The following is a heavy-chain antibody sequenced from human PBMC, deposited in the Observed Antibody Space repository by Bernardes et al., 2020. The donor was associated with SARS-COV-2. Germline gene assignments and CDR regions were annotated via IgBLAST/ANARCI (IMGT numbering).Heavy chain of an antibody. CDR3: AKGSGIVGATAAFIFDY. J-gene: IGHJ4*02. CDR1: GFTFSSYA. CDR2: ISGSGGST. Sequence: GGSLRLSCAASGFTFSSYAMSWVRQAPGKGLEWVAAISGSGGSTYYADSVKGRFTISRDNSKNTLYLQMNSLRAADTAVYYCAKGSGIVGATAAFIFDYWGQGTLVTVSS. D-gene: IGHD1-26*01. V-gene: IGHV3-23*01.